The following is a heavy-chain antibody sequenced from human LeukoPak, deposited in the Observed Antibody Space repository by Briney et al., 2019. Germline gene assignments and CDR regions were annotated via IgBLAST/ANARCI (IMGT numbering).Heavy chain of an antibody. D-gene: IGHD3-9*01. CDR2: IIPILGIA. CDR1: GGTFSSYA. V-gene: IGHV1-69*04. CDR3: ARDQDDIPYY. Sequence: SVKVSCKASGGTFSSYAISWARQAPGQGLEWKGRIIPILGIANYAQKFQGRVTITADESTSTAYMELSSLRSDDTAVYYCARDQDDIPYYWGQGTLVTVSS. J-gene: IGHJ4*02.